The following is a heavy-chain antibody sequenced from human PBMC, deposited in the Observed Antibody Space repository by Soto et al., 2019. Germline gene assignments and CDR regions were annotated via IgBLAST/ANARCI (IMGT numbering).Heavy chain of an antibody. CDR2: IYYSGTT. V-gene: IGHV4-39*01. CDR1: GGSISSHSYY. D-gene: IGHD3-16*01. CDR3: ARHKGGYYSGVDV. Sequence: SETLSLTCTVSGGSISSHSYYWAWIRQPPGKGLEWIGNIYYSGTTYYNPSLKSRVTITVDTSKNQFSLKLSSVTAADTAVYYCARHKGGYYSGVDVWGQGTTVT. J-gene: IGHJ6*02.